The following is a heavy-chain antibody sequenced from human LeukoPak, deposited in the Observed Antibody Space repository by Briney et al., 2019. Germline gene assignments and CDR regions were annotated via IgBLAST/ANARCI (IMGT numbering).Heavy chain of an antibody. CDR3: AKKWFGEFYYFDY. CDR1: GGSISSSSYY. Sequence: ETLSLTCTVSGGSISSSSYYWGWIRQPPGKGLEWVSAISGSGGSTYYADSVKGRFTISRDNSKNTLYLQMNSLRAEDTAVYYCAKKWFGEFYYFDYWGQGTLVTVSS. D-gene: IGHD3-10*01. V-gene: IGHV3-23*01. J-gene: IGHJ4*02. CDR2: ISGSGGST.